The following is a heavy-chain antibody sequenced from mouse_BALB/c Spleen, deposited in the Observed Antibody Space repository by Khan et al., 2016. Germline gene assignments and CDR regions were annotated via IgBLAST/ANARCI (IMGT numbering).Heavy chain of an antibody. CDR3: ARHYVGFFDY. CDR2: ISYSGSP. D-gene: IGHD1-1*02. V-gene: IGHV3-2*02. J-gene: IGHJ2*01. Sequence: VQLKESGPGLVKPSQSLSLTCTVTGYSITSDYAWNWIRQFPGNQLEWMGYISYSGSPSYHPSLKGRISFTRATSRNQFFLQLNSVTTEDAATYYCARHYVGFFDYWGQGTTLTVSS. CDR1: GYSITSDYA.